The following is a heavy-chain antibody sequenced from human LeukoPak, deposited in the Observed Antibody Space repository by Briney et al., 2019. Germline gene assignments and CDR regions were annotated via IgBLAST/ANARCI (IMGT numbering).Heavy chain of an antibody. Sequence: ASVKVSCKASGYTFTGYFMHWVRQAPGQGLEWMGWINPNSGGTNYAQKLQDRVTITSDTSISTDYMELSRLRSNDTAVYYFAWDPDTAMVDWGQGTLVTVSS. CDR2: INPNSGGT. J-gene: IGHJ4*02. CDR1: GYTFTGYF. V-gene: IGHV1-2*02. CDR3: AWDPDTAMVD. D-gene: IGHD5-18*01.